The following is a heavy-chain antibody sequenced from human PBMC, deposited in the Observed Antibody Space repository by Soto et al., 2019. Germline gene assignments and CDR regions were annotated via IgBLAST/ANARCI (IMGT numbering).Heavy chain of an antibody. V-gene: IGHV4-31*03. D-gene: IGHD3-10*01. CDR2: IYYSGST. Sequence: QVQLQESGPGLVKPSQTLSLTCTVSGGSISSGGYYWSWIRQHPGKGMEWIGYIYYSGSTYYNPSLKSRVTISVDTSKDQFSLKLSCVTAADTAVYYCARDGSFGMDVWGQGTTVTVSS. CDR1: GGSISSGGYY. CDR3: ARDGSFGMDV. J-gene: IGHJ6*02.